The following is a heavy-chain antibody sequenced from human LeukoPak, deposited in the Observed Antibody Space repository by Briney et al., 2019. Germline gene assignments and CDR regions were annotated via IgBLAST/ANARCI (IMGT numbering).Heavy chain of an antibody. D-gene: IGHD3-10*01. J-gene: IGHJ6*03. V-gene: IGHV3-48*03. CDR3: ARSDEMASGLWFGGPYYYYYMDV. Sequence: GGSLRLSCAASGFTFSSYEMNWVRQAPGKGLEWVSYISSSGSTIYYADSVKGRFTISRDNAKNSLYLQMNSLRAEDTAVYYCARSDEMASGLWFGGPYYYYYMDVWGKGTTVTVSS. CDR2: ISSSGSTI. CDR1: GFTFSSYE.